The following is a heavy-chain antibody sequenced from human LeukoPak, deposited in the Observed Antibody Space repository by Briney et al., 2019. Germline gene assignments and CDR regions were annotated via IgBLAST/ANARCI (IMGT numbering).Heavy chain of an antibody. V-gene: IGHV3-43*02. CDR2: IRADGGST. CDR1: GLNFDDSA. CDR3: AKESGKFDY. Sequence: GGSLRLSCVASGLNFDDSAMHWVRQAPGQGLEWVSLIRADGGSTFSADSVKGRFSISRDNSKNSLYLQMNSLRSEDTAMYYCAKESGKFDYWGQGTLVAVSS. J-gene: IGHJ4*02.